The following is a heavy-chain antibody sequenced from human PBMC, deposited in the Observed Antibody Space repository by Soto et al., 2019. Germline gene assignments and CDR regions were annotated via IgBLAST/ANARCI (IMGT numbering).Heavy chain of an antibody. V-gene: IGHV4-4*02. J-gene: IGHJ5*02. D-gene: IGHD3-10*01. CDR1: GGSISSSNW. Sequence: SETLSLTCAVSGGSISSSNWWSWVRQPPGKGLEWIGEIYHSGSTNYNPSLKSRVTISVDKSKNQFSLKLSSVTAADTAVYYCASVYGAYGSGSYYNWFDPWGQGTLVTVSS. CDR3: ASVYGAYGSGSYYNWFDP. CDR2: IYHSGST.